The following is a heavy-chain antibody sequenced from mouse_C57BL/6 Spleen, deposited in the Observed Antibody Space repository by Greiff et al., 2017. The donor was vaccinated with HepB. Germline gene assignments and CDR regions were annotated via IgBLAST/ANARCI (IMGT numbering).Heavy chain of an antibody. CDR3: ASHYYGSSYPFDY. Sequence: VQLQESGAELAKPGASVKLSCKASGYTFTSYWMHWVKQRPGQGLEWIGYINPSSGYTKYNQKFKDKATLTADKSSSTAYMQLSSLTYEDSAVYYCASHYYGSSYPFDYWGQGTTLTVSS. D-gene: IGHD1-1*01. V-gene: IGHV1-7*01. CDR2: INPSSGYT. J-gene: IGHJ2*01. CDR1: GYTFTSYW.